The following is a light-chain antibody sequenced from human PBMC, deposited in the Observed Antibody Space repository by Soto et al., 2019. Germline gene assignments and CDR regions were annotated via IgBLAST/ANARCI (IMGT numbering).Light chain of an antibody. CDR2: EVS. V-gene: IGLV2-18*02. CDR3: SSYSGSNTLVV. CDR1: SSDVGSYDR. J-gene: IGLJ2*01. Sequence: QSALTQPPSVSGSPGQSVTISCAGTSSDVGSYDRVSWYQQPPGTAPKLMIYEVSNRPSGVPERFSGSKSGNTASLTISGLQAEDEADYYCSSYSGSNTLVVFGGGTKLTVL.